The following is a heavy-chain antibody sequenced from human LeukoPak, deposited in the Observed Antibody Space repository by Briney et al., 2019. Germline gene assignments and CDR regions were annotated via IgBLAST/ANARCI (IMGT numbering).Heavy chain of an antibody. CDR2: ISSSSSYI. J-gene: IGHJ5*02. CDR1: GFTFGSYS. CDR3: ARAYGGYPNWFDP. V-gene: IGHV3-21*01. Sequence: GGSLRLSCAASGFTFGSYSMNWVRQAPGKGLEWVSSISSSSSYIYYADSVKGRFTISRDNAKNSLYLQMNSLRAEDTAVYYCARAYGGYPNWFDPWGQGTLVTVSS. D-gene: IGHD4-17*01.